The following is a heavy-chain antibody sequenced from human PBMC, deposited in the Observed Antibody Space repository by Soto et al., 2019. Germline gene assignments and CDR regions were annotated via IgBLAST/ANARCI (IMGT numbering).Heavy chain of an antibody. D-gene: IGHD2-8*01. J-gene: IGHJ6*02. CDR1: GYSFTSYW. V-gene: IGHV5-51*01. Sequence: GESLKISCKGSGYSFTSYWIGWVRQMPGKGLEWMGIIYPGDSDTRYSPSFQGQVTISADKSISTAYLQWSSLKASDTAMYDCARGSARDLIYYYYGMDVWGQGTTVTVS. CDR3: ARGSARDLIYYYYGMDV. CDR2: IYPGDSDT.